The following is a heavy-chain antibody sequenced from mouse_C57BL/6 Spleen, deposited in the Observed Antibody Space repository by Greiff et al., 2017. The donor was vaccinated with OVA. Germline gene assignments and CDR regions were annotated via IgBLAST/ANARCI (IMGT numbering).Heavy chain of an antibody. Sequence: EVKLMESGGGLVQPGGSLKLSCAASGFTFSDYGMAWVRQAPRKGPERVAFISNLAYSIYYADMGAGRFTISIESAKNTLYLEMSSLRSEDTAMYDCVKTGKDGNYGFAYWGQGTLVTGSA. CDR3: VKTGKDGNYGFAY. D-gene: IGHD2-1*01. V-gene: IGHV5-15*01. J-gene: IGHJ3*01. CDR2: ISNLAYSI. CDR1: GFTFSDYG.